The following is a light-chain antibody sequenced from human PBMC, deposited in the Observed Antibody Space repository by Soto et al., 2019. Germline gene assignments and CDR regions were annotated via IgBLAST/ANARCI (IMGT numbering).Light chain of an antibody. CDR3: QQYGSSPQVT. J-gene: IGKJ4*01. V-gene: IGKV3-20*01. Sequence: EIVLTQSPGTLSLSPGKRATLSCRASQSVSSSCLAWYQQKPGQAPRLLIYGASSRATGIPDRFSGSGSGTDFTLTISRLEPEDFAVYYCQQYGSSPQVTFGGGTKVDIK. CDR1: QSVSSSC. CDR2: GAS.